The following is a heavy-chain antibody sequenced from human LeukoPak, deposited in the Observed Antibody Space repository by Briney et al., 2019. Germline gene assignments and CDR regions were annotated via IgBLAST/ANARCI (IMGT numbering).Heavy chain of an antibody. CDR1: GGSISSSSYY. J-gene: IGHJ4*02. Sequence: SETLSLTCTVSGGSISSSSYYWGWIRQPPGKGLEWIGSIYYSGSTNYNPSLKSRVTISVDTSKNQFSLKLSSVTAADTAVYYCTQGAGWLIDYWGQGILVSVSS. V-gene: IGHV4-39*03. D-gene: IGHD3-16*01. CDR2: IYYSGST. CDR3: TQGAGWLIDY.